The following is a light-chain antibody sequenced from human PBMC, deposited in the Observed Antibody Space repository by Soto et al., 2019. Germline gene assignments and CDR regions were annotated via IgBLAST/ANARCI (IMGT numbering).Light chain of an antibody. J-gene: IGKJ4*01. CDR2: GAS. V-gene: IGKV3-20*01. CDR3: QQYGSSLGVT. Sequence: EIVLTQSPGTLSLSPGERATLSCRASQSVSSSYLAGYQQKPGQAPRLLIYGASSRATGIPDRFSGSGSGTDFTLTISRLEPEDFAVYYCQQYGSSLGVTFGGGTKVEIK. CDR1: QSVSSSY.